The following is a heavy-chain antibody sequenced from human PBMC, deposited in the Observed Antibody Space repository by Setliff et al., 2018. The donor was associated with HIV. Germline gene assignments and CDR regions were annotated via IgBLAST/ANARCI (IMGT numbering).Heavy chain of an antibody. J-gene: IGHJ4*02. D-gene: IGHD2-2*01. CDR2: IRSKANSYAT. CDR1: GFSNSA. Sequence: GGSLRLSCAAAGFSNSALHWVRQAPGKGLEWVGRIRSKANSYATAYGAAVKGRFTISRDDSKNTAYLQMNSLKTEDTAVYYCTKVGYCSSASCYASDYWGQGTLVTVS. CDR3: TKVGYCSSASCYASDY. V-gene: IGHV3-73*01.